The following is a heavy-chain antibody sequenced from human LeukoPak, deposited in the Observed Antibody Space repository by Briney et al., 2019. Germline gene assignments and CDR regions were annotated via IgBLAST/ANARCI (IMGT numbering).Heavy chain of an antibody. CDR2: IDRHGNT. Sequence: PSETLSLTCAIYDESFSGYLSDSYWSWVRRPPGKGLEWIGEIDRHGNTNYSPSLKSRVTISIQTSKSQFSLNLNSVTDADTAVYYCARRGGGNYPYYFDYWDRGTPVTVSS. CDR3: ARRGGGNYPYYFDY. CDR1: DESFSGYLSDSY. D-gene: IGHD3-16*01. J-gene: IGHJ4*02. V-gene: IGHV4-34*01.